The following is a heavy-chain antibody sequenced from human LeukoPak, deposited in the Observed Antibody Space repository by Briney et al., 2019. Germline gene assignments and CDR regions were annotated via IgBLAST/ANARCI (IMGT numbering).Heavy chain of an antibody. J-gene: IGHJ4*02. CDR1: GFTFSSYG. D-gene: IGHD5-18*01. CDR3: AKPVDTAMVFDY. V-gene: IGHV3-30*18. Sequence: GGSLRLSCAASGFTFSSYGMHWVRQAPGKGLEWVAVISYDGSNKYYADSVKGRFTISGDNSKNTLYLQMNSLRAEDTAVYYCAKPVDTAMVFDYWGQGTLVTVSS. CDR2: ISYDGSNK.